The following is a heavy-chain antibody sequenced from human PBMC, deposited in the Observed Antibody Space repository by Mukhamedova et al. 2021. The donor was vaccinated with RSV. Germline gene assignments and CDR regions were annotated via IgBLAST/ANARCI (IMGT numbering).Heavy chain of an antibody. V-gene: IGHV3-23*01. D-gene: IGHD5-12*01. J-gene: IGHJ4*02. CDR3: AKKGGDRGYDLGFFEH. Sequence: AISGSGGRTYYADSVKGRFTISRDNSMSTLYLQMNSLRAEDTAVYYCAKKGGDRGYDLGFFEHWGQG. CDR2: ISGSGGRT.